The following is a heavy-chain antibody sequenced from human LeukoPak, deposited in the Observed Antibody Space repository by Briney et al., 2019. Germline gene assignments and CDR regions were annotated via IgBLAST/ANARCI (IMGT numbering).Heavy chain of an antibody. J-gene: IGHJ4*02. CDR1: GFTLSSYY. CDR3: ARESYSSGYYYDY. D-gene: IGHD3-22*01. Sequence: GGSLRLSCAASGFTLSSYYMSWIRQAPGKGLEWVAYISTNDRTTYYADSVKGRFTISRDNAKNSLYLQMNSLRAEDTAVYYCARESYSSGYYYDYWGQGTLVTVSS. CDR2: ISTNDRTT. V-gene: IGHV3-11*04.